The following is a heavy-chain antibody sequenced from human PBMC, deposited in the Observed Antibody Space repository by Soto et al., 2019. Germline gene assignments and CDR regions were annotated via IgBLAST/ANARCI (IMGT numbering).Heavy chain of an antibody. V-gene: IGHV4-39*01. CDR1: GGSISSSSYY. Sequence: QLQLQESGPGLVKPSETLSLTCTVSGGSISSSSYYWGWIRQPPGKGLEGIGSIYYSGSTYYNPSLKSRATISVDTSKNQFLLMLSSVTAADSAVYYCASRGSGSYSDYWGQGTLVTVSS. CDR3: ASRGSGSYSDY. CDR2: IYYSGST. J-gene: IGHJ4*02. D-gene: IGHD3-10*01.